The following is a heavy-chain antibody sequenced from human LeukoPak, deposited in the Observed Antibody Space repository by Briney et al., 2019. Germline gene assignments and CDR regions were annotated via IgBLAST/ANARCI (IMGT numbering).Heavy chain of an antibody. V-gene: IGHV3-23*01. CDR3: AKDLGSRGLGTTLIN. J-gene: IGHJ4*02. D-gene: IGHD1/OR15-1a*01. CDR1: GFTFSDYA. Sequence: PARGSLRLSCVASGFTFSDYAMTWVRRAPGKGLECVSAISDRGDRMDYADSVKGRFTISRDNSKNTLYLQIHSLKVEDTAIYFCAKDLGSRGLGTTLINCGQGTLVTVSS. CDR2: ISDRGDRM.